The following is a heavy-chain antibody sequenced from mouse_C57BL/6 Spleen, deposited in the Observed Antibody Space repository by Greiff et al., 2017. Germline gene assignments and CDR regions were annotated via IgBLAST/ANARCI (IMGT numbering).Heavy chain of an antibody. CDR2: ISYDGSN. V-gene: IGHV3-6*01. CDR3: ARGPPFAY. Sequence: DVQLQESGPGLVKPSQSLSLTCSVTGYSITSGYYWNWIRQLPGNKLEWMGYISYDGSNNYNPSLKNRISITRDTSKNQFFLKLNSVTTEDTATYYCARGPPFAYWGQGTLVTVSA. J-gene: IGHJ3*01. CDR1: GYSITSGYY.